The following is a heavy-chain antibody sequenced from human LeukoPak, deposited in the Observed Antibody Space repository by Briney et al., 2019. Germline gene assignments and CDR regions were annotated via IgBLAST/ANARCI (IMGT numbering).Heavy chain of an antibody. CDR2: IYYSGST. V-gene: IGHV4-31*03. CDR1: GGSISSGGYY. CDR3: ARVISGYSGYGYYFDY. D-gene: IGHD5-12*01. Sequence: PSQTLSLTCTVSGGSISSGGYYWSWIRQHPGKGLEWIGYIYYSGSTHYNPSLKSRVTISVDTSKNQFSLKLSPVTAADTAVYYCARVISGYSGYGYYFDYWGQGTLVTVSS. J-gene: IGHJ4*02.